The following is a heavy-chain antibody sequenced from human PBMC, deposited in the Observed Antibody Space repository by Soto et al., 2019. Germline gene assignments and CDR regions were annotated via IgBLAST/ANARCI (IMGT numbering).Heavy chain of an antibody. Sequence: SVPTLVNPTQTLTLTCSFSGFSLSTSGMCVSWIRQPPGKALEWLALFDWDEDKYYSTSLKTRLTISKDTFQNQVVLTMTNMDPVDTATYFCARSRISHPYFDFWGQGILVTVSS. V-gene: IGHV2-70*01. CDR1: GFSLSTSGMC. CDR3: ARSRISHPYFDF. J-gene: IGHJ4*02. CDR2: FDWDEDK.